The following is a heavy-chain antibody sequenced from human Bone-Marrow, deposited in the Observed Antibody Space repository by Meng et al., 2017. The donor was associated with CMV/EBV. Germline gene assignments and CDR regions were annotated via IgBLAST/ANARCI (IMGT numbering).Heavy chain of an antibody. Sequence: EGGLVEAGVDLVQPGGSLRVSCAASGFIFENYAMHWVRQAPGKGLEWVSLISWDGGATHYGDSVKGRFTVSRDNSENSLYLEINNLRPEDTAFYYCAKDDTNSAFDLRGQGTMVTVSS. CDR1: GFIFENYA. J-gene: IGHJ3*01. CDR3: AKDDTNSAFDL. V-gene: IGHV3-43D*03. D-gene: IGHD4-23*01. CDR2: ISWDGGAT.